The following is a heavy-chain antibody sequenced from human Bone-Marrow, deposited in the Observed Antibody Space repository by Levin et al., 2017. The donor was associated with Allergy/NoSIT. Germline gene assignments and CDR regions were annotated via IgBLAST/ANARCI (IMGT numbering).Heavy chain of an antibody. CDR1: GYTFTGYY. V-gene: IGHV1-2*04. Sequence: GGSLRLSCKASGYTFTGYYMHWVRQAPGQGLEWMGWINPNSGGTNYAQKFQGWVTMTRDTSISTAYMELSRLRSDDTAVYYCARSRYYDSSGENYYYYGMDVWGQGTTVTVSS. CDR3: ARSRYYDSSGENYYYYGMDV. J-gene: IGHJ6*02. CDR2: INPNSGGT. D-gene: IGHD3-22*01.